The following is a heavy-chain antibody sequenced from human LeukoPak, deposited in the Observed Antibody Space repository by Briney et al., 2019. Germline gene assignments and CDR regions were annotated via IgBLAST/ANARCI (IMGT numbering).Heavy chain of an antibody. CDR3: ATIIVGATRGHAFDI. J-gene: IGHJ3*02. CDR2: INPKSGGT. V-gene: IGHV1-2*06. D-gene: IGHD1-26*01. CDR1: GYTFTGYY. Sequence: ASVKVSCKASGYTFTGYYMHWARQAPGQGLEWMGRINPKSGGTNYAQKFQGRVTMTGDTSISTAYMELSRLRSDDTAVYYCATIIVGATRGHAFDIWGQGTVVTVSS.